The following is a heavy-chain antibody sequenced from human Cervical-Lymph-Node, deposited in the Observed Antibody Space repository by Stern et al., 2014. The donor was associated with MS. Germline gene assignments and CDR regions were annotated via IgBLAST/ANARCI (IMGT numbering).Heavy chain of an antibody. CDR2: IYYIGTT. Sequence: VQLVQSGPGLVQPSETLSLPCTVSGGSISNYYRSWIRQPPGKGLEWIGYIYYIGTTNYNPSLKSRVTISVDTSKNQFSLRLSSVSVADTAVYYCARHGDTSFVYWGQGTLVTISS. CDR1: GGSISNYY. D-gene: IGHD2-21*02. J-gene: IGHJ4*02. CDR3: ARHGDTSFVY. V-gene: IGHV4-59*08.